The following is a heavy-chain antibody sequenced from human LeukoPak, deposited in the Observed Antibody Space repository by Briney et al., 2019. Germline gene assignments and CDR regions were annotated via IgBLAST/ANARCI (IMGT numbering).Heavy chain of an antibody. V-gene: IGHV3-15*07. CDR3: TTGIDYGGGY. Sequence: PGGSLRHSCAASDFTFSNVWMNWVRQAPGKGLEWVGRIKNKADGGTIDYASPVKGRFTISRDDSKNTVYLQMNSLQIEDTGVYYCTTGIDYGGGYWGQGTLVTVSS. J-gene: IGHJ4*02. CDR1: DFTFSNVW. CDR2: IKNKADGGTI. D-gene: IGHD4/OR15-4a*01.